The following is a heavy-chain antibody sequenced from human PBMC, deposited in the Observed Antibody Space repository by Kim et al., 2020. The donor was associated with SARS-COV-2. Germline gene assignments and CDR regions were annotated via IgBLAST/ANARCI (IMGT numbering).Heavy chain of an antibody. Sequence: ADSVKGRFTISRDNAKSSLYLQMNGMRDEDTAVYYCAREGRYFDWLPVDYWGQGTLVTVSS. CDR3: AREGRYFDWLPVDY. J-gene: IGHJ4*02. V-gene: IGHV3-48*02. D-gene: IGHD3-9*01.